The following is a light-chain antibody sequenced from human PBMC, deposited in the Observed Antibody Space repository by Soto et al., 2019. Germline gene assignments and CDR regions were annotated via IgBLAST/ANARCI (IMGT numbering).Light chain of an antibody. CDR2: EVS. Sequence: QSVLTQPASVSGSPGQSITISCTGTSSDVGAYNYVSWYQQHPGKAPKLMIYEVSNRPSGVSNRFSGSKSGNTASLTISGLQDEDEADYYCNSYTSSTTWVFGGGTKLTVL. V-gene: IGLV2-14*01. CDR1: SSDVGAYNY. CDR3: NSYTSSTTWV. J-gene: IGLJ3*02.